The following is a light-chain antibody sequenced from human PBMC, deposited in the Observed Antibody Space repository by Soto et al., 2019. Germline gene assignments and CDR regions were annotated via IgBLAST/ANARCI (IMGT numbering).Light chain of an antibody. CDR2: AAS. CDR1: QGIGSY. J-gene: IGKJ5*01. Sequence: DIQLTQSPSFLSASVGDRVTVTCRASQGIGSYLAWYQQKPGKAPKVLIYAASNLHSGVPSRFSGSGSGTEFTLTISSLQPEDFATYYCQQLSSFPITFGQGTRLEIK. CDR3: QQLSSFPIT. V-gene: IGKV1-9*01.